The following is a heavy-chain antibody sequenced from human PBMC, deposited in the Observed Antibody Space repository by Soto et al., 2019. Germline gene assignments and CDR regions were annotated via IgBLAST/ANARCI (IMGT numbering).Heavy chain of an antibody. CDR2: FDPEDGET. CDR1: GYTLTELS. J-gene: IGHJ6*02. Sequence: GASVKVSCKVSGYTLTELSMHWVRQAPGKGLEWMGGFDPEDGETIYAQKFQGRVTMTEDTSTDTAYMELSSLRSEDTAVYYCATAAAAPFYYYYGMDVWGQGTTVTVSS. V-gene: IGHV1-24*01. D-gene: IGHD6-13*01. CDR3: ATAAAAPFYYYYGMDV.